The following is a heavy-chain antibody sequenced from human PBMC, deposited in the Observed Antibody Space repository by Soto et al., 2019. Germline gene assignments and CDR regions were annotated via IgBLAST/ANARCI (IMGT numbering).Heavy chain of an antibody. J-gene: IGHJ4*01. V-gene: IGHV4-30-4*02. Sequence: SETLSLTCTVSGGSISSGDFYWSWIRQPPGKGLEWIGYIYYSGSTNYNPSLKSRVTMSVDTSKNQFSLKLNSLTAADTAVYYCARSSPRVVDPWDHWGQGTLVTVSS. CDR1: GGSISSGDFY. CDR2: IYYSGST. CDR3: ARSSPRVVDPWDH. D-gene: IGHD3-3*01.